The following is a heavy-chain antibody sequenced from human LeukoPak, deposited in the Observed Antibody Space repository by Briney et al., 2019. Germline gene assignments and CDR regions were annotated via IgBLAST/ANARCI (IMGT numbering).Heavy chain of an antibody. CDR2: IYYTGST. J-gene: IGHJ5*02. CDR1: GGSISGGGHY. V-gene: IGHV4-31*02. Sequence: SETLSLTCTVSGGSISGGGHYWSWVRQFPGRGLEWIGYIYYTGSTYYNPSLKSRVSISVDTSKGQFSLHLSSVTAADTAVYYCARDKVTVTGNWFDPWGQGTLVTVSS. D-gene: IGHD4-17*01. CDR3: ARDKVTVTGNWFDP.